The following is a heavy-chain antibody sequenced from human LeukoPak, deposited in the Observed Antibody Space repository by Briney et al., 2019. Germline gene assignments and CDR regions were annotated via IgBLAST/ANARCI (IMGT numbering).Heavy chain of an antibody. Sequence: ASVKVSRKAPGYTFTNYGISWVRQAPGQGREWMGWISAYNGNTNYAQKLQGRVTMTTDTSTSTAYMELRSLRSDDTAVYYCARVRCSGGSCYSNFDYWGQGTLVTVSS. J-gene: IGHJ4*02. CDR1: GYTFTNYG. D-gene: IGHD2-15*01. CDR2: ISAYNGNT. CDR3: ARVRCSGGSCYSNFDY. V-gene: IGHV1-18*01.